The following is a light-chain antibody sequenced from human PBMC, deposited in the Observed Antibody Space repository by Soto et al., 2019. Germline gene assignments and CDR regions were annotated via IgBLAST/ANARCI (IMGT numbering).Light chain of an antibody. CDR3: AQGLATPFT. CDR1: HNLLHSNGYYY. J-gene: IGKJ4*01. CDR2: LGS. Sequence: EIVLTQSPLSLPVTPGEPVSISCRSSHNLLHSNGYYYWDWYLQKPGQSPQLLIYLGSNRASGVTDRFSGSGSGTDFTLTISRVEAEDVGVYFCAQGLATPFTFGGGT. V-gene: IGKV2-28*01.